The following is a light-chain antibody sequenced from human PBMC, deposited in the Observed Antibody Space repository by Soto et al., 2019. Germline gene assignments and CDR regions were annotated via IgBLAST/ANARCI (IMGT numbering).Light chain of an antibody. J-gene: IGLJ1*01. V-gene: IGLV2-11*01. CDR3: CSYAGRDTLYV. CDR2: DVS. CDR1: STDVGGYNY. Sequence: QSALSQPGSVYGSPGQSVTIPCTGNSTDVGGYNYVSWYQQHPGKVPKLMLYDVSKRPSGVPDRFSGSKSGNTASLTISGLQAEDEADYYCCSYAGRDTLYVFGSGTKVTVL.